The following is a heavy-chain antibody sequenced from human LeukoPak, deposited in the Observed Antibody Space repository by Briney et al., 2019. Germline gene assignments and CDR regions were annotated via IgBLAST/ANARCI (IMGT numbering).Heavy chain of an antibody. CDR2: ISSDGSNK. CDR1: GFTFSSYG. CDR3: AHELYYSDSSGNIDY. J-gene: IGHJ4*02. Sequence: GGSLRLSCAASGFTFSSYGMHWVRQAPGRGLEWVAVISSDGSNKNYADSVKGRFTISRDNSKNTLYLQVNSLRPEDTAVYYCAHELYYSDSSGNIDYWGQGTLVTVSS. D-gene: IGHD3-22*01. V-gene: IGHV3-30*18.